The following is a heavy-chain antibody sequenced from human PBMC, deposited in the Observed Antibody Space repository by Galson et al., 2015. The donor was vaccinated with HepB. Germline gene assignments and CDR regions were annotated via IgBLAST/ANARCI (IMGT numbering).Heavy chain of an antibody. D-gene: IGHD1-14*01. Sequence: SVKVSCKASGYSFINYGITWVRQAPGQGLEWMGWISGYNDNTNYAQNFQGRITMTTDTSTSISYMELRSLRPDDTAIYYCTRARYNNSPPEYWGQGTLVTVSS. CDR3: TRARYNNSPPEY. V-gene: IGHV1-18*04. CDR2: ISGYNDNT. J-gene: IGHJ4*02. CDR1: GYSFINYG.